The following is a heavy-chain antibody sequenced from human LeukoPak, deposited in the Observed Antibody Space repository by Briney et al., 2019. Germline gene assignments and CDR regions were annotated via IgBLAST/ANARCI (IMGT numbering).Heavy chain of an antibody. Sequence: PGGSLRLSCAASGFTFSSYAMNWVRQAPGRGLEWVSYIGPGGTSIYYADSVKGRFTISRDNARNSLYLQMNSLRAEDTAVYYCARDRNPPPGRSYRLFDPWGQGTLVTVSS. J-gene: IGHJ5*02. CDR1: GFTFSSYA. CDR2: IGPGGTSI. CDR3: ARDRNPPPGRSYRLFDP. D-gene: IGHD5-18*01. V-gene: IGHV3-48*01.